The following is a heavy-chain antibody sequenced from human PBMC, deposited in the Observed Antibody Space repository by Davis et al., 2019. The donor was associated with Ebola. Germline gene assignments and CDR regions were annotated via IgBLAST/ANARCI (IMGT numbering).Heavy chain of an antibody. CDR2: IYYSGST. Sequence: SETLSLTCTVPGGSISSYYWSWIRQPPGKGLEWIGYIYYSGSTNYNPSLRGRVTISVDTSKNQFSLKLSSVTAADTAVYYCARSGYSYGTGYYFDSWGQGTLVTVSS. CDR3: ARSGYSYGTGYYFDS. J-gene: IGHJ4*02. CDR1: GGSISSYY. D-gene: IGHD5-18*01. V-gene: IGHV4-59*08.